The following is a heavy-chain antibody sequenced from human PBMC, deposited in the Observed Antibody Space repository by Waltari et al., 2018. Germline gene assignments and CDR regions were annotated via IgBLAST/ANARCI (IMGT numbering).Heavy chain of an antibody. CDR1: GFRFSNYW. J-gene: IGHJ6*02. CDR3: ARLAPRTYRSPVPGRHYYYGMDV. Sequence: EERLLESGGGLVQPGDSLRLSCAGSGFRFSNYWMTLVRQAPGKGLVWVARIGNDETSISYADSVKGRLTISRDNAKNTVYLQMKRLRVEDTAVYYCARLAPRTYRSPVPGRHYYYGMDVWGQGTTVTVSS. D-gene: IGHD3-10*01. CDR2: IGNDETSI. V-gene: IGHV3-74*01.